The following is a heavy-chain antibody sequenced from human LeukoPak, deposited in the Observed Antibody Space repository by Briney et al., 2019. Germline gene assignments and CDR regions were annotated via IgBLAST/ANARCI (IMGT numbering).Heavy chain of an antibody. J-gene: IGHJ4*02. V-gene: IGHV4-61*01. CDR3: ARLGYYFDY. Sequence: SETLSLTCTVSGGSVSSGSYYWSWIRQPPGKGLEWIGEINHSGSTNYNPSLKSRVTISVDTSKNQFSLKLSSVTAADTAVYYCARLGYYFDYWGQGTLVTVSS. CDR2: INHSGST. D-gene: IGHD7-27*01. CDR1: GGSVSSGSYY.